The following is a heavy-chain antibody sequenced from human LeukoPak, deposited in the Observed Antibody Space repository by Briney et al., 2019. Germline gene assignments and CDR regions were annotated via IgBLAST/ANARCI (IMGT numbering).Heavy chain of an antibody. Sequence: SGPTLVKPTQTLTLTCTLSGLSLSTSGVGVGWIRQPPGKALEWLALIYWNDDKRYSPSLKRRLTITKDTSKNQVVLKMTNMDPVDTATYYCAHRLHSYYNFWSGYRHWGQGTLVTVSS. V-gene: IGHV2-5*01. CDR3: AHRLHSYYNFWSGYRH. D-gene: IGHD3-3*01. J-gene: IGHJ4*02. CDR1: GLSLSTSGVG. CDR2: IYWNDDK.